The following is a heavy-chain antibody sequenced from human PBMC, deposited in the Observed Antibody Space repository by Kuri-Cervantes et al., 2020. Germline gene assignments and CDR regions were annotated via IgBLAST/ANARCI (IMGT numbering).Heavy chain of an antibody. Sequence: GGSLRLSCMGSGYSFTSYWIGWVRQMPGKGLEWMGIIYPGDSDTRYSPSFQGQVTISADKSISTAYLQWSSLKASDTAMYYCARRSNYGDYYFDYWGQGTLVTVSS. J-gene: IGHJ4*02. CDR3: ARRSNYGDYYFDY. CDR1: GYSFTSYW. D-gene: IGHD4-17*01. V-gene: IGHV5-51*01. CDR2: IYPGDSDT.